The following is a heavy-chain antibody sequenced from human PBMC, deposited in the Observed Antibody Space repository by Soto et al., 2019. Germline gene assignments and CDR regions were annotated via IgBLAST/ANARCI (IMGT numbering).Heavy chain of an antibody. D-gene: IGHD1-1*01. V-gene: IGHV4-59*01. J-gene: IGHJ5*02. Sequence: PSETLSLTCTVSGGSISGSFWSWIRQSPGKGLEFIGYIYYTGSTNSNPSLNGRASISVDTSKNQISLKLWSVTAADTAVYYCASELAALNWFDPWGRGTLVTAPQ. CDR2: IYYTGST. CDR1: GGSISGSF. CDR3: ASELAALNWFDP.